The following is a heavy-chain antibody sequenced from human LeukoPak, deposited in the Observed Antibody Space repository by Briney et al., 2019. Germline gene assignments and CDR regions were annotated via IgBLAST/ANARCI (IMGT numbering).Heavy chain of an antibody. V-gene: IGHV1-2*02. CDR2: INPNSGGT. CDR3: ARGITIFGVVSLSWFDP. Sequence: ASVKVSCKASGYTFTSYDIHWVRQATGQGLEWTGWINPNSGGTNYAQKFQGRVTMTRDTSISTAYMELSRLRSDDTAVYYCARGITIFGVVSLSWFDPWGQGTLVTVSS. J-gene: IGHJ5*02. CDR1: GYTFTSYD. D-gene: IGHD3-3*01.